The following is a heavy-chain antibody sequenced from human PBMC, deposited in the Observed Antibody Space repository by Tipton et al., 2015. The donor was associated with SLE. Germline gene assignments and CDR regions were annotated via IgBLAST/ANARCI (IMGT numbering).Heavy chain of an antibody. D-gene: IGHD4-17*01. J-gene: IGHJ4*02. CDR3: ATWWRHDFGDAIDY. Sequence: QSGAEVKRPGASVKVSCKASAYTFTAYYMHWVRQAPGQGLDWMERINLNTGGTNYAQKLQGRVTMTRDTSISTAYMDLSRLTSDDTAVYYVATWWRHDFGDAIDYWRQGTLVTVSS. CDR2: INLNTGGT. CDR1: AYTFTAYY. V-gene: IGHV1-2*06.